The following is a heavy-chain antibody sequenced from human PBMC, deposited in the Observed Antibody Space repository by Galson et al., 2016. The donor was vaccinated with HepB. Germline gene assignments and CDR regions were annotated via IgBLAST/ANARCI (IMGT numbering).Heavy chain of an antibody. CDR1: GYTFTSYG. CDR3: ARDIVLMVFSADYYYYGMDV. J-gene: IGHJ6*02. D-gene: IGHD2-8*01. V-gene: IGHV1-18*01. Sequence: SVKVSCKASGYTFTSYGISWVRLAPGQGLEWMGWISGYNGNTNYARKFPGRVTLTTNTSTSTAYMELRSLRSDDTAVYYCARDIVLMVFSADYYYYGMDVWGQGTTVNVSS. CDR2: ISGYNGNT.